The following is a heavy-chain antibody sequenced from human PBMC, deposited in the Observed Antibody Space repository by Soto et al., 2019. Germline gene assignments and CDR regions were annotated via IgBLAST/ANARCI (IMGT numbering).Heavy chain of an antibody. J-gene: IGHJ4*02. V-gene: IGHV3-21*04. D-gene: IGHD6-19*01. CDR3: ARDARAVAGTDY. CDR2: ISSDSTYI. CDR1: GFNFRDYH. Sequence: LRLSCAASGFNFRDYHMSWVRQAPGKGLEWASTISSDSTYIHYAESLQGRFTISRDNAKNSLYLHLHGLRAEDAALYYCARDARAVAGTDYWGQGTLVTVSS.